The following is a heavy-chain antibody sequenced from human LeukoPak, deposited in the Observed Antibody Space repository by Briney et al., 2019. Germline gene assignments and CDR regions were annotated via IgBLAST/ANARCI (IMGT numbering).Heavy chain of an antibody. V-gene: IGHV3-48*03. CDR1: GFTFSSYE. CDR3: ARNLGIQLWLPYYFDY. CDR2: ISSSGSTI. J-gene: IGHJ4*02. D-gene: IGHD5-18*01. Sequence: GGSLRLSCAASGFTFSSYEMNWVRQAPGKGLEWVSYISSSGSTIYYADSVKGRFTISRDNAKNSLYLQMNSLRAGDTAVYYCARNLGIQLWLPYYFDYWGQGTLVTVSS.